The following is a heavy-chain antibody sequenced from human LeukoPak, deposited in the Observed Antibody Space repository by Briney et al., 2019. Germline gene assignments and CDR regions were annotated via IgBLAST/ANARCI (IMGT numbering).Heavy chain of an antibody. CDR1: GYTFTGYY. Sequence: GASVKVSCKASGYTFTGYYMHWVRQAPGQGLEWMGRINPNSGGTNYAQKFQGRVTMTRDTSINTAYMEVSRLRSDDTAIYYCARALGRDRYNYSTWGQGTLVTVSS. CDR2: INPNSGGT. J-gene: IGHJ5*02. CDR3: ARALGRDRYNYST. D-gene: IGHD5-24*01. V-gene: IGHV1-2*06.